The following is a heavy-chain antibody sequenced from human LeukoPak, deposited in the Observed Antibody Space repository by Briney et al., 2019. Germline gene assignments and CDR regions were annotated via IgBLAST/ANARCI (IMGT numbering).Heavy chain of an antibody. J-gene: IGHJ6*02. CDR1: GYTFTSYD. V-gene: IGHV1-8*01. CDR2: MNPNSGNT. CDR3: ARRASRYYYYGMDV. Sequence: GASVKVSCKASGYTFTSYDINWVRQATGQGLEWMGWMNPNSGNTRYAQKFQGRVTMTTNTSISTAYMELSSLRSEDTAVYYCARRASRYYYYGMDVWGQGTTVTVSS.